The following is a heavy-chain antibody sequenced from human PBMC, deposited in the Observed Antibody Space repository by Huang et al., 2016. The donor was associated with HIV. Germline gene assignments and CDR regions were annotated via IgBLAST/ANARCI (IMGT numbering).Heavy chain of an antibody. Sequence: QLQLQESGPGLVKPSETLSLTCTVSGGSIRSDNYYWGWIRQPPGKGLEWIGSIYYSGSTYYNPSLKSRVTITVETSKNHVSLKMRSVTAADTAVYYCARLPGSITMIRGVITDPYWGQGILVTVSS. J-gene: IGHJ4*02. CDR1: GGSIRSDNYY. CDR2: IYYSGST. D-gene: IGHD3-10*01. CDR3: ARLPGSITMIRGVITDPY. V-gene: IGHV4-39*01.